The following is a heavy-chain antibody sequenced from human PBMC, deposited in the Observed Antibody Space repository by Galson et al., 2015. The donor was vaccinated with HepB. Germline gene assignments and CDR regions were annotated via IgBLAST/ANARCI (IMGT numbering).Heavy chain of an antibody. V-gene: IGHV3-11*06. CDR1: GFTFSDYY. CDR2: ISSSSSYT. CDR3: ASKGSSTSDYGMDV. J-gene: IGHJ6*02. D-gene: IGHD2-2*01. Sequence: SLRLSCAASGFTFSDYYMSWIRQAPGRGLERVSYISSSSSYTNYADSVKGRFTISRDNAKNSLYLQMNSLRAEDTAVYYCASKGSSTSDYGMDVWGQGTTVTVSS.